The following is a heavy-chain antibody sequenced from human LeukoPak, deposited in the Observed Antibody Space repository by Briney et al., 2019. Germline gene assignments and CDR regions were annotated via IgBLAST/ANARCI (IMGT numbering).Heavy chain of an antibody. CDR3: ARRSMVRGALFDY. CDR2: ISPYNGNT. J-gene: IGHJ4*02. V-gene: IGHV1-18*01. CDR1: GYSFTSYG. D-gene: IGHD3-10*01. Sequence: GASVKVSCKGSGYSFTSYGIIWVRQAPGQGLEWVGWISPYNGNTNYAQKLQGRVTMTTDTSTSTAYMELRSLRSDDTAVYYCARRSMVRGALFDYWGQGTLVTVSS.